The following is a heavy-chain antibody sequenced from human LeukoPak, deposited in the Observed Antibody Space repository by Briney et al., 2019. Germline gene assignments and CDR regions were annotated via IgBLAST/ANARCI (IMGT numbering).Heavy chain of an antibody. CDR3: ARLVHYFDY. CDR1: AYTFTNYW. CDR2: IDPSDSYT. Sequence: GESLKISCKGSAYTFTNYWISWLRQMPGKGLEWMGRIDPSDSYTNYSPSLQGHVTLSVDKSTSTAYLQWGSLKASDTAMYYCARLVHYFDYWGQGTLVTVSS. J-gene: IGHJ4*02. V-gene: IGHV5-10-1*01. D-gene: IGHD6-6*01.